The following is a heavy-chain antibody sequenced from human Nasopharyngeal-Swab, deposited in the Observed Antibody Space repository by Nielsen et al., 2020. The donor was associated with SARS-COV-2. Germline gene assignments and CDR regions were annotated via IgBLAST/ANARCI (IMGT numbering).Heavy chain of an antibody. D-gene: IGHD2-2*01. Sequence: ASVNVSCKASGYTFTSYDINWVRQATGQGLEWMGWMNPNSGNTGYAQKFQGRVTITRNTSISTAYMELSSLRSEDTAVYYCARKGRYCSSTSCGNWFDPWGQGTLVTVSS. CDR3: ARKGRYCSSTSCGNWFDP. J-gene: IGHJ5*02. CDR2: MNPNSGNT. CDR1: GYTFTSYD. V-gene: IGHV1-8*03.